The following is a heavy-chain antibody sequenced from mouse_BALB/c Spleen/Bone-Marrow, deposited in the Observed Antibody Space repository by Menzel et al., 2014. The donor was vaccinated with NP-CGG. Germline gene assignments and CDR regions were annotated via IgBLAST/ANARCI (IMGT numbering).Heavy chain of an antibody. Sequence: VQLQQSGPGLVIPSQSLSLTCSVTGYSITNNYYWNWIRQFPGNKLEWMGYIKYDSTNNYNPSLKNRISITRDTSKNQFFLKLNSVTTGDTATYYCARDDGSTYGGDYFDYWGQGTTLTVSS. V-gene: IGHV3-6*02. J-gene: IGHJ2*01. D-gene: IGHD1-1*01. CDR1: GYSITNNYY. CDR2: IKYDSTN. CDR3: ARDDGSTYGGDYFDY.